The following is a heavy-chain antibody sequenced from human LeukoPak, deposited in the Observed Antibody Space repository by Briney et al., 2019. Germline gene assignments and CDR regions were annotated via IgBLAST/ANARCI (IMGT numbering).Heavy chain of an antibody. CDR1: GDSIRPDY. J-gene: IGHJ4*02. CDR2: ISYSGNT. Sequence: SETLSLTCTVSGDSIRPDYWNWIRQSPGKGREWLGYISYSGNTNYHPSVKSRVTISLDTSKNHVSLRLNSVTAADTAVYYCARRSLIAAEDYWGQGTLVTVSS. D-gene: IGHD6-6*01. V-gene: IGHV4-59*08. CDR3: ARRSLIAAEDY.